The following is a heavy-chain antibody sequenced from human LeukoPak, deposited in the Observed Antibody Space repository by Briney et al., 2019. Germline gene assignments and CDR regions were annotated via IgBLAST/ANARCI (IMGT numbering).Heavy chain of an antibody. Sequence: GASLRLSCAASGFTFSNYAMSWVRQTPGKGLEWVSAIVGSGGSTYYADSVKGRFSISRDNSKNTLFLQMNSLRVEDTALYYCSKWGDYDVLTGYYDSDFWGQGTLVTVSS. CDR2: IVGSGGST. CDR1: GFTFSNYA. D-gene: IGHD3-9*01. J-gene: IGHJ4*02. V-gene: IGHV3-23*01. CDR3: SKWGDYDVLTGYYDSDF.